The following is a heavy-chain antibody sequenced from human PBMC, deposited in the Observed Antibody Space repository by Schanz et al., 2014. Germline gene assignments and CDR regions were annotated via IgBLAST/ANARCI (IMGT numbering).Heavy chain of an antibody. V-gene: IGHV3-7*01. J-gene: IGHJ4*02. CDR3: AKYGGELGVSFEY. Sequence: EQVLESGGGFVQPGGSLRLSCATSGFTFTTFAMTWVRQAPGKGLEWVANIKQDGSEKYYVDSVKGRFTISRDNAKNSLYLQMNSLRPEDTAVYYCAKYGGELGVSFEYWGQGTLVTVSS. CDR1: GFTFTTFA. D-gene: IGHD7-27*01. CDR2: IKQDGSEK.